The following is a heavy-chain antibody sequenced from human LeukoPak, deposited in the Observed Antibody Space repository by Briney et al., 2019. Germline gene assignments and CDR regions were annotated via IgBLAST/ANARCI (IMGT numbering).Heavy chain of an antibody. CDR2: ISSSGSTI. CDR3: ARPTYYYGSGSYCNDDYGMDV. V-gene: IGHV3-48*03. Sequence: GGSLRLSCAASGFTFSSYEMNWVRQAPGKGLEWVSYISSSGSTIYYADSVKGRFTISRDNAKNSLYLQMNSLRAEDTAVYYCARPTYYYGSGSYCNDDYGMDVWGQGTTVTVSS. J-gene: IGHJ6*02. CDR1: GFTFSSYE. D-gene: IGHD3-10*01.